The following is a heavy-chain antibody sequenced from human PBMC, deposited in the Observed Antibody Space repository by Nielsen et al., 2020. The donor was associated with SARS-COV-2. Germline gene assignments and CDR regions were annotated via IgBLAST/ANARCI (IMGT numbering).Heavy chain of an antibody. CDR1: GFTFSSYG. CDR3: ARRGYSYGLYYYYYYMDV. J-gene: IGHJ6*03. CDR2: IWHDGSNK. Sequence: GESLKISCAASGFTFSSYGMHWVRQAPGKGLEWVAVIWHDGSNKYYADSVKGRFTISRDNSKNTLYLQMNSLRAEDTAVYYCARRGYSYGLYYYYYYMDVWGKGTTVTVSS. V-gene: IGHV3-33*01. D-gene: IGHD5-18*01.